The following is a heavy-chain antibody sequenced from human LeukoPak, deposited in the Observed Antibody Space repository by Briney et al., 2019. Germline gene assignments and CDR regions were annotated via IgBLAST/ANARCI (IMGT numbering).Heavy chain of an antibody. CDR3: ARDPYSGSYRGGFDY. D-gene: IGHD1-26*01. V-gene: IGHV3-30-3*01. CDR1: GFTFSSYA. J-gene: IGHJ4*02. Sequence: GRSLRLSCAASGFTFSSYAMHWVRQAPGKGLEWVAVISYDGSNKYYADSVKGRFTISRDNSKNTLYLQMNSLRAEDTAVYYCARDPYSGSYRGGFDYWGQGTLVTVSS. CDR2: ISYDGSNK.